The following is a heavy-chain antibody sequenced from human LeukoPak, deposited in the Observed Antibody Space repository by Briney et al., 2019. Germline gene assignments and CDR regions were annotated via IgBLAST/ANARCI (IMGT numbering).Heavy chain of an antibody. CDR1: GYTFSSYG. D-gene: IGHD5-12*01. Sequence: ASVKVSCKASGYTFSSYGIHWVRQAPGQGLEWMGWISVYNGNTNTNYAQNLQGRVTMTTDTSTSTAYMELTSLTSDDTAVYYCARDYGYGAYGPTYFQHWGQGTLVTVSS. V-gene: IGHV1-18*01. J-gene: IGHJ1*01. CDR2: ISVYNGNTNT. CDR3: ARDYGYGAYGPTYFQH.